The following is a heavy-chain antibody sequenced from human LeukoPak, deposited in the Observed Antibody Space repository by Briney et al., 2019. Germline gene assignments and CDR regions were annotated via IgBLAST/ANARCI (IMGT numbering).Heavy chain of an antibody. V-gene: IGHV1-24*01. D-gene: IGHD3-22*01. CDR1: GYTLTELS. CDR3: ATVSGYYYDSSGYCLDY. Sequence: ASVKVSCKVSGYTLTELSMHWVRQAPGKGLEWMGGFDPEDGETIYAQKFQGRVTMTEDTSTDTAYMELSSLGSEDTAVYYCATVSGYYYDSSGYCLDYWGKGTLVTVSS. CDR2: FDPEDGET. J-gene: IGHJ4*02.